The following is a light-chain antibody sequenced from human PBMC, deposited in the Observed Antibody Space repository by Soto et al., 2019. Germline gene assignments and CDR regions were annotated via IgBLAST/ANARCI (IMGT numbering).Light chain of an antibody. CDR3: QQYCSSPLLP. CDR2: GAS. Sequence: EIVLTQSPGTLSLSPGERATLSCRASQSVSSSYLAWYPQKPGQAPRLLIYGASNRATGIPDRFSGSGSGTDFTLTISRLELEDFAGYYCQQYCSSPLLPFGPGTKVDIK. CDR1: QSVSSSY. V-gene: IGKV3-20*01. J-gene: IGKJ3*01.